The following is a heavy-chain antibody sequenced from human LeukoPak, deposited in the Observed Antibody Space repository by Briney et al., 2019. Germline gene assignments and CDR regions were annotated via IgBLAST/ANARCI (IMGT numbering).Heavy chain of an antibody. J-gene: IGHJ4*02. CDR2: IYYSGST. V-gene: IGHV4-59*01. D-gene: IGHD5-24*01. CDR3: ARARRDGYNKTPDY. CDR1: GGSISSYY. Sequence: PSETLSLTCTVSGGSISSYYWSWIRQPPGKGLGWIGYIYYSGSTNYHPPIKRRVTISVATSKNQFSLTLSSVTAADTAVYYCARARRDGYNKTPDYWGQGTLDTVSS.